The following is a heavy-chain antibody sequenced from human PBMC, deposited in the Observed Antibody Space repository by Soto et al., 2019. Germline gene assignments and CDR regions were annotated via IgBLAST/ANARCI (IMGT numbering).Heavy chain of an antibody. Sequence: SETLSLTCTVSGGSISSYYWSWIRQPPGKGLEWIGYIYYSGSSNYNPSLKSRVTISVDTSKNQFSLKLSSVTAADTAVYYCAKDLSVTMVRGVRGWFDPWGQGALVTVSS. J-gene: IGHJ5*02. CDR2: IYYSGSS. CDR1: GGSISSYY. V-gene: IGHV4-59*01. CDR3: AKDLSVTMVRGVRGWFDP. D-gene: IGHD3-10*01.